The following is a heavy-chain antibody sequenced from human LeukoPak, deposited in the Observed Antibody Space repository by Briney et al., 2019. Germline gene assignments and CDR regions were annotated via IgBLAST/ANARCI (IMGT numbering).Heavy chain of an antibody. CDR1: GGTFSSYA. CDR2: IIPTFGTA. CDR3: AVSRADSSGYYSDY. V-gene: IGHV1-69*05. D-gene: IGHD3-22*01. J-gene: IGHJ4*02. Sequence: SVKVSCKASGGTFSSYAISWVRQAPGQGLEWMGRIIPTFGTANYAQKFQGRVTITTDGSTSTAYMELSSLRSEDTAVYYCAVSRADSSGYYSDYWGQGTLVTVSS.